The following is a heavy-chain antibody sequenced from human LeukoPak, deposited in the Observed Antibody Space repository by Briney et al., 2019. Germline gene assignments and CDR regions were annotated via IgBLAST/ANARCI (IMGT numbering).Heavy chain of an antibody. CDR3: AGGARKGPTPWYFDL. J-gene: IGHJ2*01. Sequence: PSETLSLTCTVSGGSISSYCWSWLRPPPGKGLEWVGYIYYSGSTNYNPSLKSRVTIPVDTSKNQSSLKLSSATGAEKAVYFFAGGARKGPTPWYFDLWGRGTRVTVSS. V-gene: IGHV4-59*01. CDR1: GGSISSYC. CDR2: IYYSGST.